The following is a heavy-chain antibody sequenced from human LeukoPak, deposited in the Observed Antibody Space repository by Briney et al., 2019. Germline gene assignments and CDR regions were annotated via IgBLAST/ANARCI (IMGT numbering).Heavy chain of an antibody. V-gene: IGHV3-33*01. D-gene: IGHD2-15*01. CDR1: GFTFSSYG. Sequence: GGSLRLSCAASGFTFSSYGMHWVRQAPGKGLEWVAVIWYDGSNKYYADSVKGRFTISRDNSKNTLYLQMNSLRAEDTAVYYCARDFLAHSIVRSPIPDYWGQGTLVTVSS. J-gene: IGHJ4*02. CDR2: IWYDGSNK. CDR3: ARDFLAHSIVRSPIPDY.